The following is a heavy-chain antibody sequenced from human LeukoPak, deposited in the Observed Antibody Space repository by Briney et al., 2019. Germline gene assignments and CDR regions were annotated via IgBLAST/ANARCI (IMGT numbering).Heavy chain of an antibody. D-gene: IGHD1-1*01. Sequence: GGSLRLSCAPSGFSFTRNAMCWVGQAPGKGLEFVAIIPYDGNKQDYADSVKGRFNISRNNTKNTLYLQMDSQRAEDTAIYYCAANWNLDYWGQGIHVSVSS. CDR2: IPYDGNKQ. CDR1: GFSFTRNA. CDR3: AANWNLDY. J-gene: IGHJ4*02. V-gene: IGHV3-30*01.